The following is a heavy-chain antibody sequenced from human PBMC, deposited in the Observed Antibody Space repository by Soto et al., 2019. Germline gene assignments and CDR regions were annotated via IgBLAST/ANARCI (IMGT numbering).Heavy chain of an antibody. D-gene: IGHD3-22*01. CDR1: GGTFSSYT. V-gene: IGHV1-69*02. J-gene: IGHJ6*02. CDR2: IIPILGIA. CDR3: ARLGDSSGYCSYYGMDV. Sequence: QVQLVQSGAEVKKPGSSVKVSCTASGGTFSSYTISWVRQAPGQGLEWMGRIIPILGIANYAQKFQGRVTITADKSTSTAYMELSSLRSEDTAVYYCARLGDSSGYCSYYGMDVWGQGTTVTVSS.